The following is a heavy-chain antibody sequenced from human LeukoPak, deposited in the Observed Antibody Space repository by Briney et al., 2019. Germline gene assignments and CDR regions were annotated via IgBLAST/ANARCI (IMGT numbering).Heavy chain of an antibody. V-gene: IGHV3-30*18. D-gene: IGHD3-10*01. CDR3: AKDWYGSGSYDY. Sequence: PGRSLRLSCAASGFTFSSYGMHWVRQAPGKGLEWVAVISYDGSNKYYADSVKGRFTISRDNSKNTLYLQMNSLRAGDTAVYYCAKDWYGSGSYDYWGQGTLVTVSS. CDR2: ISYDGSNK. J-gene: IGHJ4*02. CDR1: GFTFSSYG.